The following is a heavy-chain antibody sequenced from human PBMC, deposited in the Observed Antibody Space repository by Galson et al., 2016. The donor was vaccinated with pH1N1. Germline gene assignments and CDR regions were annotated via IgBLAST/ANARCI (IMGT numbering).Heavy chain of an antibody. CDR1: GYTFTTNY. CDR3: TRDLGRRREY. Sequence: SVKVPCKASGYTFTTNYIHWVRQAPGQGLEWMGVIDPSGGGTTYAQKFQARVTMTRDTSTSTVYMDLSSLKSEDTAVYYCTRDLGRRREYWGQGTLVTVSS. D-gene: IGHD1-26*01. V-gene: IGHV1-46*01. CDR2: IDPSGGGT. J-gene: IGHJ4*02.